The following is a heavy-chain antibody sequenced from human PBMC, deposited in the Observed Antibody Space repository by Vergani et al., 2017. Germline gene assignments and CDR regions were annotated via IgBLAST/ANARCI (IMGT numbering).Heavy chain of an antibody. J-gene: IGHJ4*02. CDR2: INHSGST. D-gene: IGHD6-13*01. Sequence: QVQLQQWGAGLLKPSETLSLTCAVSGGSFSGYYWSWIRQPPGKGLEWIGEINHSGSTNYNPSLKSRVTISVDTSKNQFSLKLSSVTAADTAVYYCASGTAAVPLIDYWGQGTLVTVSS. CDR1: GGSFSGYY. V-gene: IGHV4-34*01. CDR3: ASGTAAVPLIDY.